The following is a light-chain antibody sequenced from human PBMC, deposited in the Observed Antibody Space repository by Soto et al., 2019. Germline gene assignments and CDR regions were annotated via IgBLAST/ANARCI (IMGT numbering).Light chain of an antibody. J-gene: IGKJ5*01. Sequence: EIVLTQSPGTLSLSPGERATLSCRVSQSVSSSYLAWYQQKPGQAPRLLIYGASSRATDIPDRFSGSGSGTDFTLTISRLEPEDFAVYYCQQYGSSPLITFGQGTRLEIK. CDR1: QSVSSSY. V-gene: IGKV3-20*01. CDR3: QQYGSSPLIT. CDR2: GAS.